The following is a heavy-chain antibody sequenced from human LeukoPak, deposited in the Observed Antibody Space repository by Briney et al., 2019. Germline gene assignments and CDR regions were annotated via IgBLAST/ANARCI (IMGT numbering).Heavy chain of an antibody. J-gene: IGHJ6*03. CDR1: GGTFSSYG. CDR2: IIPIFGSA. Sequence: SVKVSCKASGGTFSSYGISWVRQAPGQGLEWMGGIIPIFGSANYAQKFQGRVTMTRNTSISTAYMELSSLTSEDTAVYYCARFATHCSGGSCFSFNYYYYMDVWGKGTTVTISS. D-gene: IGHD2-15*01. CDR3: ARFATHCSGGSCFSFNYYYYMDV. V-gene: IGHV1-69*05.